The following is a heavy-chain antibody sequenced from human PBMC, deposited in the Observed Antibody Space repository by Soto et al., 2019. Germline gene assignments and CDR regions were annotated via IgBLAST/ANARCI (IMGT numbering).Heavy chain of an antibody. Sequence: GGSLRLSCAASGFTFSSYSMNWVRQAPGKGLEWVSSISSSSSYIYYADSVKGRFTISRDNAKNSLYLQMNSLRAEDTAVYYCARGGLIANYYFDCWGQGTLVTVSS. CDR2: ISSSSSYI. CDR1: GFTFSSYS. D-gene: IGHD3-22*01. J-gene: IGHJ4*02. V-gene: IGHV3-21*01. CDR3: ARGGLIANYYFDC.